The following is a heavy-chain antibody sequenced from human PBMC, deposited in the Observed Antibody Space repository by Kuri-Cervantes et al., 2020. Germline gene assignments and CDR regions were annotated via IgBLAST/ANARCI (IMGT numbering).Heavy chain of an antibody. CDR2: IWYDGSNK. V-gene: IGHV3-33*08. Sequence: LKISCAASGFTFSSYGMHWVHQAPGKGLEWVAVIWYDGSNKYYADSVKGRFTISRDNSKNTLYLQMNSLRAEDTAVYYCARPFQWLVSGGMDVWGQGTTVTVSS. D-gene: IGHD6-19*01. CDR3: ARPFQWLVSGGMDV. J-gene: IGHJ6*02. CDR1: GFTFSSYG.